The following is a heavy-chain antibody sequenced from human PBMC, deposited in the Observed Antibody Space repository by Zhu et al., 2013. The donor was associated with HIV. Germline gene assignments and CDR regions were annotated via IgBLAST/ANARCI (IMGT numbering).Heavy chain of an antibody. CDR3: ARVCGDILTGYYMNYYYVDV. D-gene: IGHD3-9*01. V-gene: IGHV3-7*02. CDR1: GFAFSSYW. J-gene: IGHJ6*03. Sequence: EVQLVESGGGLVQPGGSLRLSCAASGFAFSSYWMSWVRQAPGKGLEWVANIKQDGSEKYYVDSVKGRFTISRDNAKNSLYLQMNSLRAEDTAVYYCARVCGDILTGYYMNYYYVDVWGKGTTVNRLL. CDR2: IKQDGSEK.